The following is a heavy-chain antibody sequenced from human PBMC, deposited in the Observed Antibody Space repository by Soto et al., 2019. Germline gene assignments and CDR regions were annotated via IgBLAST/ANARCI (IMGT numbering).Heavy chain of an antibody. J-gene: IGHJ6*03. D-gene: IGHD2-15*01. CDR1: GGSISSSTYY. V-gene: IGHV4-39*01. CDR3: AAVVYYYYMDV. CDR2: IYYSGST. Sequence: QLQLQESGPGLVKPSETLSLTCTVSGGSISSSTYYWGWIRQPPGKGLEWIGNIYYSGSTYYNPSLKSRVTISVDTSKDQFSLKLSSVTAAYTAGYYCAAVVYYYYMDVWGKGTTVTVSS.